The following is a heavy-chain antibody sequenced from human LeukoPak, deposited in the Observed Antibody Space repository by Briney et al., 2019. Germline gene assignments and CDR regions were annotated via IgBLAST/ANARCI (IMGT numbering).Heavy chain of an antibody. CDR1: GGTFSSYA. J-gene: IGHJ3*02. Sequence: ASVKVSCKASGGTFSSYAISWVRQAPGQGLEWMGGIIPIFGTANYAQKFQGRVTITADKSTSTAYMELSSLRSEDTAVYYCASGYYDILTGYSDAFDIWGQGTMVTVSS. CDR3: ASGYYDILTGYSDAFDI. D-gene: IGHD3-9*01. CDR2: IIPIFGTA. V-gene: IGHV1-69*06.